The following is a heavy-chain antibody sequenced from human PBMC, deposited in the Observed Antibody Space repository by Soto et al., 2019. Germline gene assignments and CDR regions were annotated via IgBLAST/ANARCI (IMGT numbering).Heavy chain of an antibody. Sequence: SVKVSCKTSGGTFSSYAISWVRQAPGQGLEWMGGIIPIFGTANYAQKFQGRVTITADESTSTAYMELSSLRSEDTAVYYCARAAVTMVRGVIRGGAFDIWGQGTMVTVAS. CDR3: ARAAVTMVRGVIRGGAFDI. CDR2: IIPIFGTA. J-gene: IGHJ3*02. D-gene: IGHD3-10*01. CDR1: GGTFSSYA. V-gene: IGHV1-69*01.